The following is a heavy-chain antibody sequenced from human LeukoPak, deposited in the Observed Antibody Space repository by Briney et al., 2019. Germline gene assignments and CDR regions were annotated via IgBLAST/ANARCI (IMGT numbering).Heavy chain of an antibody. CDR2: IIPILGIA. CDR3: AISGGSCCPFDY. Sequence: ASVKVSCKASGGTFSSYAISWVRQAPGQGLEWMGRIIPILGIANYAQKFQGRVTITADKSTSTAYMELSSLRSEDTAVYYCAISGGSCCPFDYWGQGTLVTVSS. J-gene: IGHJ4*02. CDR1: GGTFSSYA. V-gene: IGHV1-69*04. D-gene: IGHD2-15*01.